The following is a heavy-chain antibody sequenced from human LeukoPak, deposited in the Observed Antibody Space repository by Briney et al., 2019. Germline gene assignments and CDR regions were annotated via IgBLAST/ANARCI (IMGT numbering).Heavy chain of an antibody. CDR2: IYSGGSI. CDR1: GFTFSSYA. D-gene: IGHD4-17*01. J-gene: IGHJ2*01. CDR3: ARAFYGDYTGPWYFDL. Sequence: GGSLRLSCAASGFTFSSYAMSWVRQAPGKGLEWVPLIYSGGSIYYADSVKGRFTISRDNSKNMVYFQMNSLRAEDTAVYYCARAFYGDYTGPWYFDLWGRGTLVTVSS. V-gene: IGHV3-23*03.